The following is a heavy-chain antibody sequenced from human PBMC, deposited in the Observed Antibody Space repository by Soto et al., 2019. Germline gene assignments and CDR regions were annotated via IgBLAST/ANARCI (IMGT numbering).Heavy chain of an antibody. CDR3: ARAPLRDGYNSNWFDP. V-gene: IGHV1-69*13. CDR1: GGTFSSYA. J-gene: IGHJ5*02. Sequence: AASVKVSCKASGGTFSSYAISWVRQAPGQGLEWMGGIIPIFGTANYAQKFQGRVTITADESTSTAYMELSSLRSEDTAVYYCARAPLRDGYNSNWFDPWGQGTLVTVSS. CDR2: IIPIFGTA. D-gene: IGHD1-1*01.